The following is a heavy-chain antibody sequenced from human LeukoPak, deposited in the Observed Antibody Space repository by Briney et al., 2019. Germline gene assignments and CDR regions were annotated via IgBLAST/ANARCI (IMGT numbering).Heavy chain of an antibody. CDR3: AREVSEGFDF. CDR2: FGTRSTSI. Sequence: PGGSLRLSCAAFDLILSNYWMSWVRQAPGKGLEWVSSFGTRSTSIYHAGSVKGRFAISRDNAKNSLYLQMNSLRAEDTALYYCAREVSEGFDFWGQGTLVTVSS. D-gene: IGHD3-22*01. CDR1: DLILSNYW. V-gene: IGHV3-21*01. J-gene: IGHJ4*02.